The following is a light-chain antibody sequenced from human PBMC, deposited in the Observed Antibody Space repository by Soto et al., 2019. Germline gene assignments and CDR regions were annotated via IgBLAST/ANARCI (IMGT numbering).Light chain of an antibody. V-gene: IGKV1-5*03. CDR3: QQYSDNWT. Sequence: DIQMTQSPSTLSASVGDRVTITCRASQSISSWLAWYQQKPGTAPNLLIYKASTLQGGVPSRFSGSVSGTEFTLTISSLQPDDSAIYYCQQYSDNWTFGQGTKVEIK. CDR1: QSISSW. J-gene: IGKJ1*01. CDR2: KAS.